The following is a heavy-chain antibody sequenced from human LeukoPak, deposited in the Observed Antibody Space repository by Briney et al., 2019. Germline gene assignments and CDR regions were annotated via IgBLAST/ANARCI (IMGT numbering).Heavy chain of an antibody. CDR3: ARGEKIAAAEWFDP. V-gene: IGHV1-8*01. J-gene: IGHJ5*02. Sequence: ASVEVSCKASGYTFTSYDINWVRQATGQGLEWMGWMNPNSGNTGYAQKFQGRVTMTRNTSISTAYMELSSLRSEDTAVYYCARGEKIAAAEWFDPWGQGTLVTVSS. CDR2: MNPNSGNT. D-gene: IGHD6-13*01. CDR1: GYTFTSYD.